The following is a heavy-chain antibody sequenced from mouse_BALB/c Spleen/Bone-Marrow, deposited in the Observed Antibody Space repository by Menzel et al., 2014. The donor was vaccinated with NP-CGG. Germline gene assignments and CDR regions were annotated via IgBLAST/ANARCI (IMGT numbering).Heavy chain of an antibody. CDR3: ARYGGRYYAMDY. CDR2: IDPANGNT. J-gene: IGHJ4*01. D-gene: IGHD1-1*01. Sequence: EVHLVESGAELVKPGASVKLSCTASGLNIKDTYMHWVKQRPEQGLEWIGRIDPANGNTNYDPRFQGKATITADTSSNTAYLQLSSLTSEDTAVYYCARYGGRYYAMDYWGQGTSVTVSS. V-gene: IGHV14-3*02. CDR1: GLNIKDTY.